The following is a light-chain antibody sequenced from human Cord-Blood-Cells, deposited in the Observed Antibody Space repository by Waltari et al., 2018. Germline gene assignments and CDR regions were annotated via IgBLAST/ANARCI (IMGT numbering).Light chain of an antibody. J-gene: IGLJ3*02. CDR2: DDS. CDR1: NIGSKS. CDR3: QVWDSSSDHWV. V-gene: IGLV3-21*03. Sequence: SYVLTQPPSVSVAPGKTARITCGGNNIGSKSVHWYTQKPGQAPVLVVYDDSDRPSGIPERFSGAHSGNTATLTISRVEAGDEADYYCQVWDSSSDHWVFAGGTKLTVL.